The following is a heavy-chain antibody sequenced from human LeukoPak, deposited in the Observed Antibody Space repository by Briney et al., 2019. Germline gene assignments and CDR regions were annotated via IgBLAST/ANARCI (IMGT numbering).Heavy chain of an antibody. J-gene: IGHJ4*02. D-gene: IGHD2-2*01. CDR1: GFTFDDYA. Sequence: GGSLRLSCAASGFTFDDYAMHWVRQAPGKGLEWVSGISWNSGSIGYADSVKGRFTISRDNAKNSLYLQMNSLRAEDTALYYCAKDMDCSSTGCSGNFDYWGQGTLVTVSS. CDR3: AKDMDCSSTGCSGNFDY. V-gene: IGHV3-9*01. CDR2: ISWNSGSI.